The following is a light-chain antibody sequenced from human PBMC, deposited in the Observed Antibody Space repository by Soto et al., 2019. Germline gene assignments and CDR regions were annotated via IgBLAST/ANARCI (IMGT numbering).Light chain of an antibody. Sequence: QSVLTQPASVSGSPGQSITVSCTGTSSDVGDYNYVSWYQQHPGKAPKLMIYEVSNRPSGVSNRFSGSKSGNTASLTISGLQAEDEADYYCSSYTRSSTLYVFGTGTQLTVL. CDR2: EVS. CDR1: SSDVGDYNY. V-gene: IGLV2-14*01. J-gene: IGLJ1*01. CDR3: SSYTRSSTLYV.